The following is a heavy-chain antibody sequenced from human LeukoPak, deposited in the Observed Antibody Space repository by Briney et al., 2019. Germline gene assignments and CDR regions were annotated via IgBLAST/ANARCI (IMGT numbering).Heavy chain of an antibody. Sequence: PSETLSLTCTVSGGSISSGPYYWGWIRQPPGKGLEWIATIYYSGRTYYNPSLKSRVTISVDTSKNQFSPKVSSVTAADTAVYYCARRRFLRGPDVVNPFDYWGKGTLVTVSS. CDR3: ARRRFLRGPDVVNPFDY. D-gene: IGHD4-17*01. CDR1: GGSISSGPYY. CDR2: IYYSGRT. J-gene: IGHJ4*02. V-gene: IGHV4-39*01.